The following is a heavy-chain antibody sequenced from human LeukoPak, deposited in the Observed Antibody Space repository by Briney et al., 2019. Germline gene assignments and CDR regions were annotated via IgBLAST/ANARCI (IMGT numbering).Heavy chain of an antibody. J-gene: IGHJ6*03. Sequence: GASVKLSCKASGGTFTSYAISWVRQAPGQGLEWMGGIIPIFGTANYAQKFQDRVTITADESTSTAYMELSSLRSEDTAVYYCARTLICGSRYYYYRDVWGKGTTVTVSS. D-gene: IGHD3/OR15-3a*01. CDR1: GGTFTSYA. CDR3: ARTLICGSRYYYYRDV. V-gene: IGHV1-69*01. CDR2: IIPIFGTA.